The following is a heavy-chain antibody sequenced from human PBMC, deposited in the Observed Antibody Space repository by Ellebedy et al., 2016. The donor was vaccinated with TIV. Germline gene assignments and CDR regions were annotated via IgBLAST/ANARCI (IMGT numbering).Heavy chain of an antibody. D-gene: IGHD6-19*01. J-gene: IGHJ4*02. CDR2: IFSAADGGAT. CDR3: AKRKAVAGTGDY. V-gene: IGHV3-53*01. CDR1: GFTVTTNY. Sequence: GESLKISCAASGFTVTTNYMNWVRQAPGKGLEWVSVIFSAADGGATHYADSVKGRFTISRDSSKNTLYLQMNSLRAEDTAVYYCAKRKAVAGTGDYWGQGTLVTVSS.